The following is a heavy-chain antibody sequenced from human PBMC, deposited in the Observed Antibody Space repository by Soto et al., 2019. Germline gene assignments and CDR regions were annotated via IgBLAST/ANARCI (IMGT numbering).Heavy chain of an antibody. J-gene: IGHJ4*02. CDR3: VKDLRAGDY. V-gene: IGHV3-30*18. CDR1: GFSFSSYD. CDR2: ISYDGRSE. Sequence: QMQLVESGGGVVQPGRSLRLACEASGFSFSSYDMIWVRQAPGKGLIWLAGISYDGRSEYYADSVKGRFSISRDNSKNTLYLQMNSLRAEDTALYYCVKDLRAGDYWGQGILVTVSS.